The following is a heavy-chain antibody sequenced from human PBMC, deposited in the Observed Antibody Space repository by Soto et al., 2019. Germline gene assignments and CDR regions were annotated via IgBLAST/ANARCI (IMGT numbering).Heavy chain of an antibody. Sequence: ASVKVSCKASGGTFSSYTISWVRQAPGQGLEWMGRIIPILGIANYAQKFQARVTITADKSTSTAYMELSSLRSEDTAVYYCARDGGGDCYYAFDIWGQGTMVTVSS. D-gene: IGHD2-21*02. V-gene: IGHV1-69*04. J-gene: IGHJ3*02. CDR1: GGTFSSYT. CDR3: ARDGGGDCYYAFDI. CDR2: IIPILGIA.